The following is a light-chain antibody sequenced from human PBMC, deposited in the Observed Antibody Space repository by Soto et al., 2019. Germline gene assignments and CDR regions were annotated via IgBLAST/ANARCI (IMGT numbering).Light chain of an antibody. Sequence: EIVLTQSPATLSLSPGERATLSCRASQSVSSYLAWYQQKPGQAPRLLIYDASHRATGIPARFSGSGSGTDFTLTISSLEPEDFAVYYCQERSNWPRTFGKGTKVAIK. J-gene: IGKJ1*01. CDR2: DAS. V-gene: IGKV3-11*01. CDR1: QSVSSY. CDR3: QERSNWPRT.